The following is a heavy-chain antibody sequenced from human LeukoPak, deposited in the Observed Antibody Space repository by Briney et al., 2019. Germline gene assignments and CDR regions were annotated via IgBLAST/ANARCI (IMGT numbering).Heavy chain of an antibody. Sequence: ASVNVSCKASGGTFSSYAISWVRQAPGQGLEWMGGIIPIFGTANYAQKFQGRVTITADESTSTAYMELSSLRSEDTAVYYCARDRDCSGGSCYSPDYGMDVWGKGTTVTVSS. CDR1: GGTFSSYA. J-gene: IGHJ6*04. V-gene: IGHV1-69*13. CDR3: ARDRDCSGGSCYSPDYGMDV. D-gene: IGHD2-15*01. CDR2: IIPIFGTA.